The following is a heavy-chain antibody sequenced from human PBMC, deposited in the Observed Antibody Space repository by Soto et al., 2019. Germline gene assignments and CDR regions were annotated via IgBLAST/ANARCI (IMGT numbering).Heavy chain of an antibody. J-gene: IGHJ6*03. CDR1: GYTFTSYD. CDR3: ARSSGSGSYFITYYYMDV. Sequence: QVQLVQSGAEVKKPGASVKVSCKASGYTFTSYDINWVRQATGQGLEWMGRMNPNSGNTGYAQKFQGRVTMTRNTSISTAYMELSSLRSEDTAVYYCARSSGSGSYFITYYYMDVWGKGTTVTVSS. D-gene: IGHD3-10*01. V-gene: IGHV1-8*01. CDR2: MNPNSGNT.